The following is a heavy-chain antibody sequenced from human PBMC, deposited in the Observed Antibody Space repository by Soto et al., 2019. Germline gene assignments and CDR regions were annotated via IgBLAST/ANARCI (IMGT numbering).Heavy chain of an antibody. D-gene: IGHD3-10*01. V-gene: IGHV3-23*01. CDR1: GFTFSTYV. CDR2: ISGSGGST. J-gene: IGHJ4*02. Sequence: GGSLRLSCAASGFTFSTYVMSWVRQAPGKGLEWVSAISGSGGSTYYADSVKGRFTISRDNSKNTLYLQMNSLRAEDTALYYCAKARGHKSGYWGQGTLVTVSS. CDR3: AKARGHKSGY.